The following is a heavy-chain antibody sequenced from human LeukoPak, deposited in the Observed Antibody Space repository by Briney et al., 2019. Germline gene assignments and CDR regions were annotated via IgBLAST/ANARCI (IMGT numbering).Heavy chain of an antibody. CDR2: INPSGDTT. D-gene: IGHD2-8*02. V-gene: IGHV1-46*01. CDR1: GYIFTSYY. Sequence: ASVKVSCKASGYIFTSYYIHWVRQAPGQGLEWMGVINPSGDTTTYAQKFQGRVTMTRDMSTSTVYMELSSLRSEDTAVYYCAGSFYDLVVYFDYWGQGTLVTVSS. J-gene: IGHJ4*02. CDR3: AGSFYDLVVYFDY.